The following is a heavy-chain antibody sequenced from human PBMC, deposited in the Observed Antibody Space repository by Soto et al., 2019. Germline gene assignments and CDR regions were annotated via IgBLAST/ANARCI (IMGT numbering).Heavy chain of an antibody. CDR3: AKVDRGWDAFDY. J-gene: IGHJ4*02. CDR1: GFTFDDYT. Sequence: EVLLVESGGGRVQPGRSLRLSCAASGFTFDDYTMHWVRQAPGKGLEWVSSVSWDSDDIDYADSVKGRFTISRDNAKNSLYLHVHSLRPEDTALYYCAKVDRGWDAFDYWGKGTLVTVSS. D-gene: IGHD6-19*01. V-gene: IGHV3-9*01. CDR2: VSWDSDDI.